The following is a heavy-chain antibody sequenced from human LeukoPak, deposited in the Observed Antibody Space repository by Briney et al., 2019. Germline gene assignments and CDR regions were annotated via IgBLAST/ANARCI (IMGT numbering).Heavy chain of an antibody. D-gene: IGHD2-2*01. CDR3: ARNGYCSSTSCYARAFDI. CDR2: INPNSDGT. Sequence: GASVKVSCKASGYTFTGYYMHWVRQAPGQGLEWMGWINPNSDGTNYAQKFQGRVTMTRDTSISTAYMELSRLRSDDTAVYYCARNGYCSSTSCYARAFDIWGQGTMVTVSS. CDR1: GYTFTGYY. J-gene: IGHJ3*02. V-gene: IGHV1-2*02.